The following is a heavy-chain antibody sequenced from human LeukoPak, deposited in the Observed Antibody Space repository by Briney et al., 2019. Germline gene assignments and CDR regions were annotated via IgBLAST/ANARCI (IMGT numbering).Heavy chain of an antibody. D-gene: IGHD3-3*01. CDR3: ARDGISRSDFWSGFIRENYFDY. V-gene: IGHV1-2*02. J-gene: IGHJ4*02. CDR2: INPNSGCK. Sequence: ASVKVSCKASGYTFTGYYMNWVRQATGQGLEWMGWINPNSGCKNYAQKFQDRVTMTRDTSISTAYMELSRLRSDDTAVYYCARDGISRSDFWSGFIRENYFDYWGQGTLVTVSS. CDR1: GYTFTGYY.